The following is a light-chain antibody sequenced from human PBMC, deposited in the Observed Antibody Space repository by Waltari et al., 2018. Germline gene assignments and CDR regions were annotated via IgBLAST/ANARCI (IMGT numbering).Light chain of an antibody. Sequence: QSALTQSRSVSGSPGHSVTISCTGTSRAVGTYDNVSWYQQHPGRAPKLMIYDVTERPSGVPDRFSASKSGNTASLTISGLQADDEAEYYCSSYAGRDTFIIFGGGTKLTVL. CDR1: SRAVGTYDN. V-gene: IGLV2-11*01. J-gene: IGLJ2*01. CDR3: SSYAGRDTFII. CDR2: DVT.